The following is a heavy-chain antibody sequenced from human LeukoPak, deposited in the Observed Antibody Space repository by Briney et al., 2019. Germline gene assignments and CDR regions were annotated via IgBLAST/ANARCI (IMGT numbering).Heavy chain of an antibody. J-gene: IGHJ4*02. CDR2: INHSGST. V-gene: IGHV4-34*01. CDR3: ACSYCGSYPFDY. Sequence: SETLSLTCAVYGGSFSGYYWSWIRQPPGKGLEWIGEINHSGSTNYNPSLKSRVTISVDTSKNQFSLKLSSVTAADTAVYYCACSYCGSYPFDYWGQGTLVTVSS. D-gene: IGHD1-26*01. CDR1: GGSFSGYY.